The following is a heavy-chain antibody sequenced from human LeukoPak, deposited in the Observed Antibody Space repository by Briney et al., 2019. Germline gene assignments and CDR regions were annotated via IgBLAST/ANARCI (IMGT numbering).Heavy chain of an antibody. CDR2: VKQDGSHK. V-gene: IGHV3-7*01. CDR1: GFTFTTYW. Sequence: GGSLRLSCAASGFTFTTYWVGWVREAPGKGLEWVANVKQDGSHKYYMDSVKGRFTISSDNGNNSLYLLMSSLRAEDSGVYYCARIAAAVPDQWGPGTLVTVSS. CDR3: ARIAAAVPDQ. D-gene: IGHD6-13*01. J-gene: IGHJ5*02.